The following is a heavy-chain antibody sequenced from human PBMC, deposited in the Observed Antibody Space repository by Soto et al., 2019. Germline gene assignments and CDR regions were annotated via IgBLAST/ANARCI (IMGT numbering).Heavy chain of an antibody. CDR2: ISSTTNYI. CDR1: GFTFSRYS. J-gene: IGHJ4*02. V-gene: IGHV3-21*01. CDR3: ARESEDLTSNFDY. Sequence: GGSLRLSCAASGFTFSRYSMNWVRQAPGKGLEWVSSISSTTNYIYYADSMKGRFTISRDNAKNSVYLDMNSLSAEDTAVYYCARESEDLTSNFDYWGQGTLVTVSS.